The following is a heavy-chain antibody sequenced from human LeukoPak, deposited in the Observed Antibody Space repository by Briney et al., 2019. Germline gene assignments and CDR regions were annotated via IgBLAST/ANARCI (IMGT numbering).Heavy chain of an antibody. CDR1: GYTFTSYG. D-gene: IGHD6-13*01. J-gene: IGHJ2*01. Sequence: ASVKVSCKASGYTFTSYGINWVRQATGQGLEWMGWMNPNSGNTGYAQKFQGRVTMTRNTSISTAYMELSSLRSEDTAVYYCASLRSSSWYGDWYFDLWGRGTLVTVSS. CDR2: MNPNSGNT. V-gene: IGHV1-8*02. CDR3: ASLRSSSWYGDWYFDL.